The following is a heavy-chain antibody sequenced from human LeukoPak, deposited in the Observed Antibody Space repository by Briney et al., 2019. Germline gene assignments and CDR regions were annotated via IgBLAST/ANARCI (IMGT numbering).Heavy chain of an antibody. Sequence: GGSLRLSCAASGFTFSSYWMSWVRQAPGKGLEWVANIKEDGSEKYYVDSVKGRFTISRDNAKSSLYLQMNSLRVEDTAVYYCARALAVAGTGYWGQGTLVTVSS. CDR1: GFTFSSYW. V-gene: IGHV3-7*01. D-gene: IGHD6-19*01. CDR3: ARALAVAGTGY. CDR2: IKEDGSEK. J-gene: IGHJ4*02.